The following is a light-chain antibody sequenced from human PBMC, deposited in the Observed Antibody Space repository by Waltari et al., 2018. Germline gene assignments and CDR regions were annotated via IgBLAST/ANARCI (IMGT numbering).Light chain of an antibody. CDR3: AAWDDSLSANWV. CDR1: SSNIGSNY. CDR2: RNN. V-gene: IGLV1-47*01. J-gene: IGLJ3*02. Sequence: QSVLTQPPSASGTPGQRVTISCSGSSSNIGSNYVSWYQQLPGTAPKLLIYRNNQRPSGFPDRFSGSKSGTSASLAISGLRSEDEADYYCAAWDDSLSANWVFGGGTKLTVL.